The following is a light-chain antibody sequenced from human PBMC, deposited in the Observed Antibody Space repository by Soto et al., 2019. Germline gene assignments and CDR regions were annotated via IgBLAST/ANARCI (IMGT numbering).Light chain of an antibody. CDR3: QQYRKWPRT. J-gene: IGKJ1*01. V-gene: IGKV3-15*01. CDR2: GAS. CDR1: QSVDIN. Sequence: EKFLTLTNSTLSLSPRERVTRSCRASQSVDINLAWYQQKPGQAPRLLIYGASTRATDMPGRFSGRGSVTEFTLTFNGLQSEDFAVYYCQQYRKWPRTFGQGTKVDI.